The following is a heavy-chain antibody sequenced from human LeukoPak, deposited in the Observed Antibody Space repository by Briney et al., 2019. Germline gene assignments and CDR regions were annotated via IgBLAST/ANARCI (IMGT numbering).Heavy chain of an antibody. Sequence: GGSLRLSCTASGFSFSTYSMNWVRQAPGKGLEWVSYIVGSSSNIYYADSVKGRFTISRDNAKNSLYLQMDSLRAENTAVYYCATDSPETAAFDYWGQGTLVTVSS. CDR1: GFSFSTYS. D-gene: IGHD1-1*01. V-gene: IGHV3-48*04. J-gene: IGHJ4*02. CDR2: IVGSSSNI. CDR3: ATDSPETAAFDY.